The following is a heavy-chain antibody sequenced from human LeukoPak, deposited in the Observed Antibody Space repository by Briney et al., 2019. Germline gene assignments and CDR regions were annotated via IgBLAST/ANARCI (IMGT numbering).Heavy chain of an antibody. J-gene: IGHJ6*03. Sequence: PSETLSLTCAVYGGSFSGYYWSWIRQPPGKGLEWIGYIYYSGSTDYNPPLKSRISISVDTSKNQFSLKLSSVTAADTAVYYCARTTEGGYTYNYFYYYYMDVWGKGTTVTISS. D-gene: IGHD5-18*01. CDR2: IYYSGST. CDR3: ARTTEGGYTYNYFYYYYMDV. V-gene: IGHV4-59*01. CDR1: GGSFSGYY.